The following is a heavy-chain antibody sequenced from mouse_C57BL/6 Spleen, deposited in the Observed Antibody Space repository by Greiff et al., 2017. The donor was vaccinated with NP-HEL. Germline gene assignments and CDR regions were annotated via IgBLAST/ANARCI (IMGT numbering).Heavy chain of an antibody. Sequence: VHVKQSGPELVKPGASVKISCKASGYTFTDYYMNWVKQSHGKSLEWIGDINPNNGGTSYNQKFKGKATLTVDKSSSTAYMELRSLTSEDSAVYYCARSPYYSNYKAWFAYWGQGTLVTVSA. CDR2: INPNNGGT. CDR3: ARSPYYSNYKAWFAY. D-gene: IGHD2-5*01. J-gene: IGHJ3*01. V-gene: IGHV1-26*01. CDR1: GYTFTDYY.